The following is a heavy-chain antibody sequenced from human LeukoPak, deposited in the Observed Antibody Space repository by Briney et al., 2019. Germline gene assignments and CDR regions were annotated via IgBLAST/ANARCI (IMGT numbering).Heavy chain of an antibody. D-gene: IGHD4-17*01. J-gene: IGHJ1*01. Sequence: GGSLRLSCAASGFSFSRNGMHWVRQAPGKGLVWVAVISYDGSDKYHADSVKGRFTISRDNSKNTLYLQMNSLRAEDTAVYFCASTVTSNKVQHWGQGTLVTVSS. CDR2: ISYDGSDK. CDR1: GFSFSRNG. CDR3: ASTVTSNKVQH. V-gene: IGHV3-30*03.